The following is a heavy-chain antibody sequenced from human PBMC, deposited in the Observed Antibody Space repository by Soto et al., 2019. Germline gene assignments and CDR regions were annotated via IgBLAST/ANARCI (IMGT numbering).Heavy chain of an antibody. D-gene: IGHD6-13*01. CDR2: ISSNGGST. V-gene: IGHV3-64D*08. CDR3: VRPLAAAGAYYFDS. CDR1: GFTFSSSA. Sequence: GGSLRLSCSASGFTFSSSAMHWVRQAPGKGLEYVSAISSNGGSTYYADSVKGRFTISRDNSKNTLYLQMSSLRAEDTAVYYCVRPLAAAGAYYFDSWGQGTLVTVSS. J-gene: IGHJ4*02.